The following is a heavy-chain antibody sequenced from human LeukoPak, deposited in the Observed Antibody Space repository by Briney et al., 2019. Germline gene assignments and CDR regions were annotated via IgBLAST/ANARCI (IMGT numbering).Heavy chain of an antibody. CDR2: INHSGST. CDR1: GGSFSGYY. J-gene: IGHJ5*02. V-gene: IGHV4-34*01. D-gene: IGHD2-2*03. Sequence: SETLSLTCAVYGGSFSGYYWSWIRQPPGEGLEWIGEINHSGSTNYNPSLKSRVTISVDTSKNQFSLKLSSVTAADTAVYYCARVDSWFDPWGQGTLVTVSS. CDR3: ARVDSWFDP.